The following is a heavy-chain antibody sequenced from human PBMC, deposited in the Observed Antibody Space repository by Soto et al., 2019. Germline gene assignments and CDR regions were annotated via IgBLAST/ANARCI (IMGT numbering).Heavy chain of an antibody. V-gene: IGHV4-31*03. J-gene: IGHJ5*01. CDR2: IYYSGST. CDR1: GGSISSGGYY. D-gene: IGHD3-3*01. CDR3: ASTYYDFWSGYSNWFDP. Sequence: QVQLQESGPGLVKPSQTLSLTCTVSGGSISSGGYYWSWIRQHPGKGLEWIGYIYYSGSTYCNPSLKSRVTISVDTSKNHFSLKLSSVTAADTAMYYCASTYYDFWSGYSNWFDPWGQGTLVTVSS.